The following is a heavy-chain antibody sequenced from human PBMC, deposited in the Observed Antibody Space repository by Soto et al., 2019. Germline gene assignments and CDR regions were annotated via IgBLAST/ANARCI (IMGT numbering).Heavy chain of an antibody. Sequence: EVQLVESGGGLVKPGGSLRLSCAASGFTFSNAWMNWVRQAPGKGLEWVGRIKSKTDGGTTDYAAPVKGRFTNSRDDSKNTLYPQMNSLKTEDTAVYYCTTDRDATVTTDYWGQGTLVTVSS. CDR3: TTDRDATVTTDY. CDR2: IKSKTDGGTT. D-gene: IGHD4-4*01. V-gene: IGHV3-15*07. CDR1: GFTFSNAW. J-gene: IGHJ4*02.